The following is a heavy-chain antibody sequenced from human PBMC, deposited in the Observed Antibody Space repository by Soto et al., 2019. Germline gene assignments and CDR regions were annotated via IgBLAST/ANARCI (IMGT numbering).Heavy chain of an antibody. Sequence: SGGSLRLSCAASGFTFSSYIMNWVRQAPGKGLEWVSYISSSSSTIYYADSVKGRFTISRDNAKNSLYLQMNSLRAEDTAVYYCARDPGLYYYGMDVWGQGTTVTVSS. CDR1: GFTFSSYI. J-gene: IGHJ6*02. V-gene: IGHV3-48*04. CDR3: ARDPGLYYYGMDV. CDR2: ISSSSSTI.